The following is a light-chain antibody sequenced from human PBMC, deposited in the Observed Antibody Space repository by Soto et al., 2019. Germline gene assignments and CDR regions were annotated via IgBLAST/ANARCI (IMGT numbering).Light chain of an antibody. CDR1: QGISHF. Sequence: DIQMTQSPSSLSASVGDRVTITCRASQGISHFLAWYQQKPGKVPKLLIYAASILQSGVPPRFSGSGSGTEFTLTISSLQPEDVATYYCQKYNTVPRTFGLGTKVEI. CDR2: AAS. J-gene: IGKJ1*01. V-gene: IGKV1-27*01. CDR3: QKYNTVPRT.